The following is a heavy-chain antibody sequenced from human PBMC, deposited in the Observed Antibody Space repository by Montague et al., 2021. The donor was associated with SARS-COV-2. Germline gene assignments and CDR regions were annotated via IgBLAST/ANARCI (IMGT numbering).Heavy chain of an antibody. CDR2: IXWGDEK. Sequence: VKTTKTLTLTCTFSGFSITTSTMGVGWIRQPPGKALEWLALIXWGDEKRFSPSLKSRLTITKDTFKDQVVLRMTNMDPVDTATYYCVHYASGSYYFHYWGQGILVTVSS. D-gene: IGHD3-10*01. J-gene: IGHJ4*02. CDR1: GFSITTSTMG. V-gene: IGHV2-5*02. CDR3: VHYASGSYYFHY.